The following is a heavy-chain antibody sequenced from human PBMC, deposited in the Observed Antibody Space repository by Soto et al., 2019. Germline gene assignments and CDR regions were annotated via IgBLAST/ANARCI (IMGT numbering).Heavy chain of an antibody. J-gene: IGHJ1*01. Sequence: QLQLQESGPGLVKPSETLSLTCTVSGGSISSSSYYWGWIRQPPGKGLEWIGNLYYSGSTYYNPSLKSPVTISVDTSKNHFSLKLSSVTAADTAVYYCTTLPPGAEYCQHWGQGTLVTVSS. CDR3: TTLPPGAEYCQH. V-gene: IGHV4-39*02. CDR2: LYYSGST. CDR1: GGSISSSSYY.